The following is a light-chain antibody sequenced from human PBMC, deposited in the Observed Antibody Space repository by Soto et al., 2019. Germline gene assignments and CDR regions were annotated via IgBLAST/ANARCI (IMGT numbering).Light chain of an antibody. V-gene: IGKV3-11*01. CDR1: QSVSSY. J-gene: IGKJ4*01. CDR3: QQRSNWPLT. Sequence: EIVLTQSPATLFLSPGEKATLSCRASQSVSSYLAWYQQKLGQAPRLLIYDASNRATGIPARFSGSGSGTDFTLTISSLEPEDSAVYYCQQRSNWPLTFGGGTKVDI. CDR2: DAS.